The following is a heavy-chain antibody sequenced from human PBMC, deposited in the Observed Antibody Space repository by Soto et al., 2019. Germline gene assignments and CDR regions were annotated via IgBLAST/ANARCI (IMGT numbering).Heavy chain of an antibody. CDR3: AKDRSGVCGELSLAACGMDV. CDR1: GFTFSSYA. J-gene: IGHJ6*02. D-gene: IGHD3-10*02. CDR2: ISGSGGST. Sequence: GGSLRLSCAASGFTFSSYAMSWVRQAPGKGLEWVSAISGSGGSTYYADSVKGRFTISRDNSKNTLYLQMNSLRAEDTAVYYCAKDRSGVCGELSLAACGMDVWGQGTTVTVSS. V-gene: IGHV3-23*01.